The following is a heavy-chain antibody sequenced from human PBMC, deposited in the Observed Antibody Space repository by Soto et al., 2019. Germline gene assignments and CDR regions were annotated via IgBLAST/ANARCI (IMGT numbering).Heavy chain of an antibody. J-gene: IGHJ4*02. D-gene: IGHD3-9*01. CDR3: ARDLLYDILTGGEDFDY. CDR1: GCTFTSYA. CDR2: INAGNGNT. Sequence: ASVKVSCKASGCTFTSYAMHWVRQAPGQRLEWMGWINAGNGNTKYSQKFQGRVTITRDTSASTAYMELSSLRSEDTAVYYCARDLLYDILTGGEDFDYWGQGTLVTVSS. V-gene: IGHV1-3*01.